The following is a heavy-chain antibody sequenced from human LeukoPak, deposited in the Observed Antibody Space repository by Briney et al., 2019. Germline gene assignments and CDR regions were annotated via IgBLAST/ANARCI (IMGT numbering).Heavy chain of an antibody. V-gene: IGHV4-61*02. CDR2: IYTSRST. D-gene: IGHD4-11*01. J-gene: IGHJ6*02. Sequence: PSQTLSLTCNVSGGSISSGSYYWSWIRQPAGKGLEWIGRIYTSRSTNYNPSLESRVTISIDTSKNQFSLKRSSVTAADTAVYYCARAYYSNYVDGMDVWGQGTTVTVSS. CDR3: ARAYYSNYVDGMDV. CDR1: GGSISSGSYY.